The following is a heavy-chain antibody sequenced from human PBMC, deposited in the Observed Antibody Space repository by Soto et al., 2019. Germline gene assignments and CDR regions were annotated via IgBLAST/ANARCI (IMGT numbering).Heavy chain of an antibody. Sequence: PSETLSLTCAVYGGSFSGYYWSWIRQPPGKGLEWIGEINHSGSTNYNPSLKSRVTISVDTSKNQFSLKLSSVTVADTAVYYCARGHYYYDSSGYYHPPDYWGQGTLVTVSS. CDR2: INHSGST. D-gene: IGHD3-22*01. V-gene: IGHV4-34*01. J-gene: IGHJ4*02. CDR1: GGSFSGYY. CDR3: ARGHYYYDSSGYYHPPDY.